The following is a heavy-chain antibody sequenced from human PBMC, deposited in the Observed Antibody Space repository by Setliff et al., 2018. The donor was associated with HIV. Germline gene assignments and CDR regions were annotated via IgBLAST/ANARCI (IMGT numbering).Heavy chain of an antibody. CDR2: IYYSGST. V-gene: IGHV4-61*08. D-gene: IGHD6-19*01. CDR3: ARGYPGIAVAGLTYYYYYYMDV. CDR1: GGSISSGVFY. J-gene: IGHJ6*03. Sequence: PSETLSLTCTVSGGSISSGVFYWSWIRQHPGRGLEWIGYIYYSGSTNYNPSLKSRVTISVDTSKNQFSLKLSSVTAADTAVYYCARGYPGIAVAGLTYYYYYYMDVWGKGTTVTVSS.